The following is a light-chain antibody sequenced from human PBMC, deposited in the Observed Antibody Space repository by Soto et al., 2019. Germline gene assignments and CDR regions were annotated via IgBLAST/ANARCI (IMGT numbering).Light chain of an antibody. CDR3: QQYYTTPAIT. CDR2: WAS. J-gene: IGKJ5*01. Sequence: DIVMTQSPDSLAVSLGERATINFKSIHIVLSSSNNKNYLAWYQQKPGQPPKLLIYWASTRESGVPDRFSGSGSGTDFTLTIGSLQAEDVAVYYCQQYYTTPAITFGQGTRLEIK. V-gene: IGKV4-1*01. CDR1: HIVLSSSNNKNY.